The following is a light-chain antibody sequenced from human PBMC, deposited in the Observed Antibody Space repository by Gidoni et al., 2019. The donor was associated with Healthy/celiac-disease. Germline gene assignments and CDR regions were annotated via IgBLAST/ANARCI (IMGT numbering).Light chain of an antibody. Sequence: QSVLTQPPSVSGAPGRRVTISCTGRSSNIGAGYDVHWSQQLPGTAPKLLIYGNSNRPSGAPDRFSGSKSGTSASLAITGLQAEDEADYYCQSYDSSLSGVVFGGGTKLTVL. CDR2: GNS. V-gene: IGLV1-40*01. CDR3: QSYDSSLSGVV. J-gene: IGLJ2*01. CDR1: SSNIGAGYD.